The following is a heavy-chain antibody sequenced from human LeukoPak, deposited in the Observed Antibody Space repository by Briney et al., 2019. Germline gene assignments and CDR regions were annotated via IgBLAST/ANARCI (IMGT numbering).Heavy chain of an antibody. CDR3: AAGPTTVTTNYYYMDV. CDR2: IVVGSGNT. J-gene: IGHJ6*03. Sequence: ASVKVSCKASGFTFTSSAMQWVRQARGQRLEWIGWIVVGSGNTNYAQKFQERVTITRDMSTSTAYMELSSLRSEDTAVYYCAAGPTTVTTNYYYMDVWVKVTTVTVSS. V-gene: IGHV1-58*02. D-gene: IGHD4-17*01. CDR1: GFTFTSSA.